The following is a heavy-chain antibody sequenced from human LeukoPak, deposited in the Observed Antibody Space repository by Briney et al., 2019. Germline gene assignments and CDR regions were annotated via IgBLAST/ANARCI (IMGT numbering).Heavy chain of an antibody. CDR1: GGSISSYY. J-gene: IGHJ4*02. V-gene: IGHV4-59*01. CDR2: IYYSGST. CDR3: ARGSSWELLAFNFDC. Sequence: PSETLSLTCTVSGGSISSYYWSWIRQPPGKGLEWIGYIYYSGSTNYNPSLKSRVTISVDTSKNQFSLKLSSVTAADTAVYYCARGSSWELLAFNFDCWGQGTLVTVSS. D-gene: IGHD1-26*01.